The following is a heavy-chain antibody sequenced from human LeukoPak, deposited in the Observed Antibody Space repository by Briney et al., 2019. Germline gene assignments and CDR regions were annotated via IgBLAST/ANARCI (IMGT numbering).Heavy chain of an antibody. D-gene: IGHD2-21*02. CDR2: ISSSGGST. Sequence: PGGSLRLSCAASGFTFSSYAMTWVRQAPGKGLEWVSAISSSGGSTYYADSVKGRFTISRDNSKNTLYLQMSSLRAEDTAVYYCAKGNGHIVVVTAISWGQGTLVTVSS. J-gene: IGHJ4*02. CDR1: GFTFSSYA. V-gene: IGHV3-23*01. CDR3: AKGNGHIVVVTAIS.